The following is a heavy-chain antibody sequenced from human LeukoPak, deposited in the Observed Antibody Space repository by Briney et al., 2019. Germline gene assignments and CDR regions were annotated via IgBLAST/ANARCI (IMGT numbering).Heavy chain of an antibody. CDR2: ISSGGAGT. V-gene: IGHV3-23*01. D-gene: IGHD3-22*01. CDR1: GFTFNSYA. CDR3: VKQPSSGYYY. Sequence: WGSLRLSCAASGFTFNSYAKSWVRHAPGNGLELVSGISSGGAGTYYADSVQGRFTIYRDNSKHTLYLQIHSLRADDTAVYYCVKQPSSGYYYWGQGTLVTVSS. J-gene: IGHJ4*02.